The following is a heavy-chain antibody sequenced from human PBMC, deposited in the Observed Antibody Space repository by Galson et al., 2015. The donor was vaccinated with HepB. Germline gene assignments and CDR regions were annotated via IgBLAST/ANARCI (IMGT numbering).Heavy chain of an antibody. CDR3: AREGEDYGDYGPPDY. D-gene: IGHD4-17*01. Sequence: SVKVSCKASGGTFSSYAISWVRQAPGQGLEWMGGIIPIFGTANYAQKFQGRVTITADESTSTAYMELSSLRSEDTAVYYCAREGEDYGDYGPPDYWGQGTLVTVSS. CDR1: GGTFSSYA. CDR2: IIPIFGTA. J-gene: IGHJ4*02. V-gene: IGHV1-69*13.